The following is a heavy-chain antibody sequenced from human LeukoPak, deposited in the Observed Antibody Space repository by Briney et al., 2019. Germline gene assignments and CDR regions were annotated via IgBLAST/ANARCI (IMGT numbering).Heavy chain of an antibody. CDR3: ARSSVDTAMVALVHWFDP. D-gene: IGHD5-18*01. Sequence: SVKVSCKASGYTSTSYDINWVRQATGQGLEWMGWMNPNSGNTGYAQKFQGRVTMTRNTSISTAYMELSSLRSEDTAVYYCARSSVDTAMVALVHWFDPWGQGTLVTVSS. V-gene: IGHV1-8*01. CDR1: GYTSTSYD. J-gene: IGHJ5*02. CDR2: MNPNSGNT.